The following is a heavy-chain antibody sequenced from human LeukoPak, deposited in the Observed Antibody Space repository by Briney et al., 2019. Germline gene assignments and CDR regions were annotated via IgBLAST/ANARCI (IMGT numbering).Heavy chain of an antibody. D-gene: IGHD3-22*01. Sequence: GGSLRLSCAAPGFTFSSYSMNWVRQAPGKGLEWVSYISSGSSTIYYADSVKGRFTISRDNAKNSLYLQMNRLRAEDTAVYYCAREYYYDSSGYYSLGYWGQGTLVTVSS. CDR1: GFTFSSYS. CDR3: AREYYYDSSGYYSLGY. J-gene: IGHJ4*02. V-gene: IGHV3-48*04. CDR2: ISSGSSTI.